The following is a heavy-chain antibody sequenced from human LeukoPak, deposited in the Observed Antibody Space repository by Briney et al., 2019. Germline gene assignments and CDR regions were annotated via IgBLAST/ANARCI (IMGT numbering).Heavy chain of an antibody. CDR3: ARYVVRGVSWFDP. V-gene: IGHV4-39*07. CDR2: IYYSGST. Sequence: RPSETLSLTCTVSGGSISSYYWSWIRQPPGKGLEWIGSIYYSGSTYYNPSLKSRVTISVDTSKNQFSLKLSSVTAADTAVYYCARYVVRGVSWFDPWGQGTLVTVSS. J-gene: IGHJ5*02. CDR1: GGSISSYY. D-gene: IGHD3-10*01.